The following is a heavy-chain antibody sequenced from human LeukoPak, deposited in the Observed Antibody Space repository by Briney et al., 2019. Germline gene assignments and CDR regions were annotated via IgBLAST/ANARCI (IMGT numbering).Heavy chain of an antibody. D-gene: IGHD6-25*01. J-gene: IGHJ6*02. CDR2: ISAGGDNT. Sequence: GGSLRLSCAASGFTFSNYGMGWVRQAPGKGLEWVSAISAGGDNTYYANSVRGRFTISRDNSKNSLYLQMNSLRAEDTAVYYCARAPGYLYYYYGMDVWGQGTTVTVSS. V-gene: IGHV3-23*01. CDR1: GFTFSNYG. CDR3: ARAPGYLYYYYGMDV.